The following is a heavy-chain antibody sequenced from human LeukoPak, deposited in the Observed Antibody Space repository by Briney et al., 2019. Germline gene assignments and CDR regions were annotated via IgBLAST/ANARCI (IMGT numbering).Heavy chain of an antibody. D-gene: IGHD3-3*01. V-gene: IGHV1-18*01. CDR1: GYTFTSNG. Sequence: ASVKLSCKASGYTFTSNGISWVRQAPGQGHEWMGWISAYNGNTNYAQKLQGRVTMTTDTSTSTAYMELRSLRSDDTAVYYCARRGYDFWSGYYALDYWGQGTLVTVSS. CDR2: ISAYNGNT. J-gene: IGHJ4*02. CDR3: ARRGYDFWSGYYALDY.